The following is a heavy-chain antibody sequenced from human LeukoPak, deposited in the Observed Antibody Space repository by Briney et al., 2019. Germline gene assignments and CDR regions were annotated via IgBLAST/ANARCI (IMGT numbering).Heavy chain of an antibody. Sequence: GGSLRLSCAASGFTFSSYEMNWVRQAPGKGLEWVSYISTSGSPIYYADSVKGRYTISRDNAKNSLYLQMNSLRAEDTAVYYCARKYCSSTSCLFDYWGQGTLVTVSS. J-gene: IGHJ4*02. D-gene: IGHD2-2*01. CDR1: GFTFSSYE. CDR3: ARKYCSSTSCLFDY. CDR2: ISTSGSPI. V-gene: IGHV3-48*03.